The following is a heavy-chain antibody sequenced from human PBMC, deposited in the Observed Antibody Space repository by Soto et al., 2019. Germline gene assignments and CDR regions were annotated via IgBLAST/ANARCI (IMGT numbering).Heavy chain of an antibody. Sequence: GGSLRLSCAASGFTFSSYWMSWVRQAPGKGLEWVANIKQDGSEKYYVDSVKGRFTISRDNAKNSLYLQMNSLRAEDTAVYYCARTSTPSYYDFWSGYGPGYYGMDVWGQGTTVT. CDR1: GFTFSSYW. J-gene: IGHJ6*02. CDR3: ARTSTPSYYDFWSGYGPGYYGMDV. V-gene: IGHV3-7*03. CDR2: IKQDGSEK. D-gene: IGHD3-3*01.